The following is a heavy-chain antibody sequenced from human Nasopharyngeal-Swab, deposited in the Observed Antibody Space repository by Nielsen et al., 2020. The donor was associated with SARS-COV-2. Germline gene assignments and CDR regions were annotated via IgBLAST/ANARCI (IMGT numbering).Heavy chain of an antibody. Sequence: IRQPPGKGLEWIGEINHSGSTNYNPSLKSRVTISVDTSKNQFSLKLSSVTAADTAVYYCARGSLRRYCSSTSCYASSWFDPWGQGTLVTVSS. D-gene: IGHD2-2*01. J-gene: IGHJ5*02. CDR2: INHSGST. CDR3: ARGSLRRYCSSTSCYASSWFDP. V-gene: IGHV4-34*01.